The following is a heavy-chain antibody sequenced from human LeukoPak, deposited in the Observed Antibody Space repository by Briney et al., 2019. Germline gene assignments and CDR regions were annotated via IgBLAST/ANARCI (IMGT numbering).Heavy chain of an antibody. CDR3: AGLRRQYYYYMDV. V-gene: IGHV3-21*06. CDR1: GLTFSTYM. J-gene: IGHJ6*03. D-gene: IGHD3-10*01. Sequence: PGGSLRLSCSASGLTFSTYMLNWVRQAPGKGLEWVSSISSSSNYIYYSDLVKGRFTISRDNAKNTLYLQMHSLRAEDTAVYYCAGLRRQYYYYMDVWGKGTTVTVSS. CDR2: ISSSSNYI.